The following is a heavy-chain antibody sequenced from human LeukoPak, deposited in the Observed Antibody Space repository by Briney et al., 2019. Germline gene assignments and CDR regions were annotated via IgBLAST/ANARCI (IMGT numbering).Heavy chain of an antibody. J-gene: IGHJ6*03. CDR3: AGDRWNNYYMDV. V-gene: IGHV3-21*01. CDR2: ISSSSSYI. CDR1: GFTFSSYS. D-gene: IGHD1-1*01. Sequence: GGSLRLSCAASGFTFSSYSMNWVRQAPAKGLDWVSSISSSSSYIYYADSVKGRFTISRDNAKNSLYLQMNSLRAEDKAVYYCAGDRWNNYYMDVWGKGTTVTISS.